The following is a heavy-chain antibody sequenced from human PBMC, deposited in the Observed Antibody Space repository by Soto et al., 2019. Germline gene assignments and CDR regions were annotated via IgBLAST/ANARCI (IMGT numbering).Heavy chain of an antibody. CDR1: VGSISSGGYY. CDR2: IYYSGST. D-gene: IGHD3-9*01. J-gene: IGHJ6*02. V-gene: IGHV4-31*03. CDR3: ATNYDILTGYYHALSRYYGMDV. Sequence: TLSLTCTVSVGSISSGGYYWSWILQHPGKGLEWIGYIYYSGSTYYNPSLKSRVTISVDTSKNQFSLKLSSVTAADTAVYYCATNYDILTGYYHALSRYYGMDVWGQGTTVTAP.